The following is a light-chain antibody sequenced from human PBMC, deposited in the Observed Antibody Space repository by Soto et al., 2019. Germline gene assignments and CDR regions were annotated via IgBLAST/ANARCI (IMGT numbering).Light chain of an antibody. CDR2: DVD. CDR1: SSDIGGYNH. CDR3: CAYTARTTLSWV. J-gene: IGLJ3*02. V-gene: IGLV2-14*03. Sequence: QSALTQPTSVSGSPGQSITISCTGVSSDIGGYNHVSWYQQHPGNVPRLIIYDVDNRPLGISNRFSGSQSGNTASLSTSGLQAEAEADYYCCAYTARTTLSWVFGGGTKVTVL.